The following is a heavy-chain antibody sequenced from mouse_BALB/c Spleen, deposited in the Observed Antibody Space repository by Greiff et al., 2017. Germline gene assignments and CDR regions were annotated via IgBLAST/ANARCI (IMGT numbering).Heavy chain of an antibody. CDR1: GFTFSSYT. J-gene: IGHJ1*01. D-gene: IGHD1-1*01. CDR3: TREGEFITTPYFDV. Sequence: EVMLVESGGGLVKPGGSLKLSCAASGFTFSSYTMSWVRQTPEKRLEWVATISSGGSYTYYPDSVKGRFTISRDNAKNTLYLQMSSLKSEDTAMYYCTREGEFITTPYFDVWGAGTTVTVSS. V-gene: IGHV5-6-4*01. CDR2: ISSGGSYT.